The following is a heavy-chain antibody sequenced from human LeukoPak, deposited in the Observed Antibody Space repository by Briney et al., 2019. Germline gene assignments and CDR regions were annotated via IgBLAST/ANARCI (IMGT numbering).Heavy chain of an antibody. J-gene: IGHJ5*02. CDR1: GYSFNNYW. V-gene: IGHV5-51*01. CDR2: IYPGDSDT. CDR3: ARRPYSSGWYLFDP. Sequence: GESLKISCKGSGYSFNNYWIGWVRQMPGKGLEWMGIIYPGDSDTRYSPSFQGQVTISADKSISTAYLQWSSLKASDTAMYYCARRPYSSGWYLFDPWGQGTLVTVSS. D-gene: IGHD6-19*01.